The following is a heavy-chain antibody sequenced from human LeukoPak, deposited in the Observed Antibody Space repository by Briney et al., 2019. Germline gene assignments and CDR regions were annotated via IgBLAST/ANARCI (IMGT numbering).Heavy chain of an antibody. CDR1: GFTFSSYG. CDR3: AKGVSVPAAPFDY. J-gene: IGHJ4*02. V-gene: IGHV3-30*02. D-gene: IGHD2-2*01. Sequence: GGSLRLSCAASGFTFSSYGMHWVRQAPGKGLEWVAFIRYDGSNNYYADSVKGRFTISRDNSKNTLYLQMNSLRAEDTAVYYCAKGVSVPAAPFDYWGQGTLVTVSS. CDR2: IRYDGSNN.